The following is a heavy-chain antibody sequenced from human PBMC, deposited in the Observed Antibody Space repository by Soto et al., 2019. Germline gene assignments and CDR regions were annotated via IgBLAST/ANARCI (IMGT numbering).Heavy chain of an antibody. CDR1: GESFSGYW. V-gene: IGHV4-34*01. Sequence: SETLSLTCAVYGESFSGYWWTWIRQPPGKGLEWIGEINDSGSTNYKPSLKSRVIISVDTSRNQFSLRLNPVTAADTAAYYCARGSKGSSSKLGIPVYPYYHMDVWGKGTPVTVSS. J-gene: IGHJ6*03. CDR3: ARGSKGSSSKLGIPVYPYYHMDV. CDR2: INDSGST. D-gene: IGHD7-27*01.